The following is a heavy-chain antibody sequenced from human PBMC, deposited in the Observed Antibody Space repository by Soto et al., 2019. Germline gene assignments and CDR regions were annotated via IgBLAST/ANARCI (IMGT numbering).Heavy chain of an antibody. Sequence: GGSLRLSCAASGFTFSSYAMSWVRQAPGKGLEWVSAISGSGGSTYYADSVKGRFTISRDNSKNTLYLQMNGLRAEDTAVYYCAKDAKYYYDSSGYYFFDYWGQGTLVTVSS. CDR1: GFTFSSYA. CDR3: AKDAKYYYDSSGYYFFDY. V-gene: IGHV3-23*01. CDR2: ISGSGGST. D-gene: IGHD3-22*01. J-gene: IGHJ4*02.